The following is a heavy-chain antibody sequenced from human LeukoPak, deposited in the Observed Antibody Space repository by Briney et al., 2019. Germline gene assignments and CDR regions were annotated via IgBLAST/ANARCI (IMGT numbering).Heavy chain of an antibody. CDR1: GFTFSNAW. V-gene: IGHV3-15*07. CDR3: ITGLSRYDYDGSDYC. J-gene: IGHJ4*02. Sequence: GGSLRLSCEASGFTFSNAWMNWVRQAPGKGLEWVGRIKSKTDGGTTDYAAPVKGRFTISRDDSKNTLYMQMNRLKTEDTAVYYCITGLSRYDYDGSDYCWGQGTLVTVSS. CDR2: IKSKTDGGTT. D-gene: IGHD3-22*01.